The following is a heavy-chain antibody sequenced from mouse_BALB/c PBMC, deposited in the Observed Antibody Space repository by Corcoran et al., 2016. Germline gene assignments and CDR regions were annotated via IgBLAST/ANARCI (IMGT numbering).Heavy chain of an antibody. J-gene: IGHJ4*01. CDR2: INTYTGEP. CDR1: GYTFTNYG. D-gene: IGHD2-1*01. CDR3: ARIYGNYPYYAMDY. Sequence: QIQLVQSGPELKKPGETVKISCKASGYTFTNYGMNWVKQAPGKGLKWMGWINTYTGEPTYADDFKGRFAFSLETSASTAYLQINNLKNEDTATYFCARIYGNYPYYAMDYWGQGTSVTVSS. V-gene: IGHV9-3-1*01.